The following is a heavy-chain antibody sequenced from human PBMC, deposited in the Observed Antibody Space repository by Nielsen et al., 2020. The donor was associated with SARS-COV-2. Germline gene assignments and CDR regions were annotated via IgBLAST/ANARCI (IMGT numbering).Heavy chain of an antibody. V-gene: IGHV3-11*05. CDR2: ISSSSSYT. D-gene: IGHD3-10*01. CDR3: ARVPNTYYYGSGSYRAYGGMDV. CDR1: GFTFSDYY. J-gene: IGHJ6*02. Sequence: GESLKISCAASGFTFSDYYMSWIRQAPGKGLEWVSYISSSSSYTNYADSVKGRFTISRHNSKNTLYLQMNSLRAEDTAVYYCARVPNTYYYGSGSYRAYGGMDVWGQGTTVTVSS.